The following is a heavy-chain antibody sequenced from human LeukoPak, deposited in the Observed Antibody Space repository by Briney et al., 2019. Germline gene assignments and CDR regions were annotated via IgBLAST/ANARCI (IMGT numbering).Heavy chain of an antibody. CDR3: ARGVYYYYGMDV. CDR1: GFTFSSYS. CDR2: ISSSSSTI. Sequence: GGSLRLSCAASGFTFSSYSMSWVRQAPGKGLEWVSYISSSSSTIYYADSVKGRFTISRDNAKNSLYLQMNSLRDEDTAVYYCARGVYYYYGMDVWGQGTTVTVSS. V-gene: IGHV3-48*02. J-gene: IGHJ6*02.